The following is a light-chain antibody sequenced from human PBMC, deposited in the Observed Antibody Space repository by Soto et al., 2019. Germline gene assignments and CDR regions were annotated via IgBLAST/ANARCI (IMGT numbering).Light chain of an antibody. V-gene: IGKV1-9*01. J-gene: IGKJ1*01. CDR1: QSISTY. CDR2: AAS. CDR3: QQFNSYPRT. Sequence: DIQMTQSPSSLSASVGDTVTITCRASQSISTYLNWYQHKPGKAPKLLIYAASTLQSGVPSRFSGSGSGTDFTLTISSLQPEDFATYFCQQFNSYPRTFGQGTKVDIK.